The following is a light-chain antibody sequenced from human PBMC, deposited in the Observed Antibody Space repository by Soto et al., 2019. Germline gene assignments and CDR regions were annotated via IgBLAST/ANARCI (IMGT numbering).Light chain of an antibody. V-gene: IGKV3-15*01. J-gene: IGKJ1*01. CDR2: DAS. CDR1: QSVSSH. CDR3: QHYDVWPLT. Sequence: EIVLTQSPATLSVFPGGGATLSCRASQSVSSHLAWYQQKPGQGPRLLIYDASTRATGIPARFSSSGSGTEFTLTISSLQSEDFGVYYCQHYDVWPLTFGQGTKVDIK.